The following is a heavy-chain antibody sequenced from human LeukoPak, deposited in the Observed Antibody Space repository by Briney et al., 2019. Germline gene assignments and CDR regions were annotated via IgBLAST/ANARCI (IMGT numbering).Heavy chain of an antibody. J-gene: IGHJ4*02. CDR2: ISASGDSR. CDR1: GFTFSQYA. CDR3: ARWGVGDY. V-gene: IGHV3-23*01. Sequence: GGSLRLSCVASGFTFSQYAMSWVRQAPGKGLEWVSSISASGDSRYYADSVKGRFTISRDNSINTLYLQMNSLRAEDTAVYYCARWGVGDYWGQGTLVTVSS. D-gene: IGHD1-26*01.